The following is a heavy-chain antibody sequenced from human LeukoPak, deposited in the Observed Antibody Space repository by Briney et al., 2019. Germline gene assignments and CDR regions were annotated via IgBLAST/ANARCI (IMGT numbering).Heavy chain of an antibody. CDR1: GYTFTGYY. J-gene: IGHJ4*02. Sequence: VASVTVSCKASGYTFTGYYMHWVRQAPGQGLEWMGWINPNSGGTNYAQKFQGRVTMTRDTSISTAYMELSRLRSDDTAVYYCARGGQYVLHYDSSGYPPRGHWGQGTLVTVSS. D-gene: IGHD3-22*01. V-gene: IGHV1-2*02. CDR3: ARGGQYVLHYDSSGYPPRGH. CDR2: INPNSGGT.